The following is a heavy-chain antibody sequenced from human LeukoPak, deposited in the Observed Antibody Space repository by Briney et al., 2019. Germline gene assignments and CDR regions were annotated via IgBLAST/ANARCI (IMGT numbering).Heavy chain of an antibody. V-gene: IGHV3-23*01. CDR2: VSDDGVAT. Sequence: GGSLRLSCVASVFNFSNNAMTWVRQAPGKGLEWGSTVSDDGVATSYADSVKGRFAISRDNSKDTVYLQMGSLRVEDTAVYYCAKTRMWNLRLDSWGQGTLVAVSS. CDR3: AKTRMWNLRLDS. D-gene: IGHD1-1*01. CDR1: VFNFSNNA. J-gene: IGHJ4*02.